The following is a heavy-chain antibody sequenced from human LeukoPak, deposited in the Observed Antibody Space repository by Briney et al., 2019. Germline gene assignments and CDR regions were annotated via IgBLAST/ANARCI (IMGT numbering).Heavy chain of an antibody. D-gene: IGHD4-17*01. CDR1: GGSFSGYY. Sequence: PSETLSLTCAVYGGSFSGYYWSWIRQPPGKGLEWIGEINHSGSTNYNPSLKSRVTISVDTSKNQFSLKLSSVTAADTAVYYCARERTLMTTVTRGWYFDLWGQGTLVTVSS. V-gene: IGHV4-34*01. CDR2: INHSGST. CDR3: ARERTLMTTVTRGWYFDL. J-gene: IGHJ2*01.